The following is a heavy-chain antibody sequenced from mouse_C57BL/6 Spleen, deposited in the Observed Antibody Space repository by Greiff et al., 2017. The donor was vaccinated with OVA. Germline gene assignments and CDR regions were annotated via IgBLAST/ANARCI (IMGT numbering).Heavy chain of an antibody. CDR1: GYAFSSSW. CDR2: IYPGDGDT. CDR3: ARGILGQDAMDY. D-gene: IGHD4-1*01. J-gene: IGHJ4*01. V-gene: IGHV1-82*01. Sequence: VQLQQSGPELVKPGASVKISCKASGYAFSSSWMNWVKQRPGKGLEWIGRIYPGDGDTNYNGKFKGKATLTADKSSSTAYMQLSSLTSEDSAVYFCARGILGQDAMDYWGQGTSVTVSS.